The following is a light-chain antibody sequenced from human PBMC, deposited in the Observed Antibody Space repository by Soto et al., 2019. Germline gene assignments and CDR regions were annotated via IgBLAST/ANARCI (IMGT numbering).Light chain of an antibody. J-gene: IGLJ2*01. Sequence: QSALTQPPSASGSPGQSVTISCTGTRSDVGGYNYVSWYQQHPGKAPKLMIYEVTKRPSGVPDRFSGSKSGNTASLTVSGLQAEDEADYYCSSYAGSNHVVFGGGTKLTV. V-gene: IGLV2-8*01. CDR3: SSYAGSNHVV. CDR2: EVT. CDR1: RSDVGGYNY.